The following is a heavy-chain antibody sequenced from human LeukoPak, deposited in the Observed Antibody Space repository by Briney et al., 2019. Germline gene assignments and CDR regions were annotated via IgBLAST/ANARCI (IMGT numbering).Heavy chain of an antibody. V-gene: IGHV4-59*01. J-gene: IGHJ5*02. CDR2: IYYSGST. CDR3: ARAIDVRSDPILLLWFGETSFDP. D-gene: IGHD3-10*01. CDR1: GFTFDDYA. Sequence: PGGSLRLSCAASGFTFDDYAMHWVRQPPGKGLEWIGYIYYSGSTNYNPSLKSRVTIAVDTSKNQFSPKLSSVTAADTAVYYCARAIDVRSDPILLLWFGETSFDPWGQGTLVTVSS.